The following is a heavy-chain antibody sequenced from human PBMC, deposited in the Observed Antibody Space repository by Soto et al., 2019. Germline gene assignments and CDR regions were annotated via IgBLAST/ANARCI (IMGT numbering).Heavy chain of an antibody. CDR2: ISAYSGNT. CDR1: GYTFTSYG. D-gene: IGHD4-4*01. J-gene: IGHJ4*02. CDR3: ARVRRTGVTPFNPFDY. Sequence: ASVKVSCKASGYTFTSYGISWVRQAPGQGLEWMGWISAYSGNTNYAQKLQGRVTMTTDTSTSTAYMELRSLRSDDTAVYYCARVRRTGVTPFNPFDYWGQGTLVTVSS. V-gene: IGHV1-18*01.